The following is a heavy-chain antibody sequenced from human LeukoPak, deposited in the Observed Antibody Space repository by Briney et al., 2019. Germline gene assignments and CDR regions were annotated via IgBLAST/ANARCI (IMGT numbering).Heavy chain of an antibody. CDR3: AAPGYRYGYVLDH. J-gene: IGHJ4*02. CDR2: IDPNSGDT. V-gene: IGHV1-2*02. Sequence: ASVKVSCKASGYTFTDYFIHWVRQAPGQGLEWMGWIDPNSGDTRYAQKFQGRVTMTRDTSISTAYMELSSLRSDDTAVYYCAAPGYRYGYVLDHWGPGTLVTVSS. CDR1: GYTFTDYF. D-gene: IGHD5-18*01.